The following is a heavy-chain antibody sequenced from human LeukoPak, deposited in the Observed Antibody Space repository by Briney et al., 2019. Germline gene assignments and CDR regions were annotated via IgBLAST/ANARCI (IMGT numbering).Heavy chain of an antibody. CDR3: ARSVNLNAFDI. D-gene: IGHD5/OR15-5a*01. V-gene: IGHV3-48*03. CDR2: IRSTGSTV. Sequence: GSLRLSCAASGFSFSSYEMNWVRQAPGKGPEWVSYIRSTGSTVYYAGSVKGRFTISRDNARNSLYLQMNSLRAEDTAVYYCARSVNLNAFDIWGQGTMVTVSS. J-gene: IGHJ3*02. CDR1: GFSFSSYE.